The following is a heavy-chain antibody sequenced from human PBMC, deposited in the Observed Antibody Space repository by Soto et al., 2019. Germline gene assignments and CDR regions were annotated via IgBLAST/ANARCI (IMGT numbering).Heavy chain of an antibody. CDR2: IHYSGST. CDR3: ARQLPDRVHWDY. CDR1: GDSISGYY. V-gene: IGHV4-59*01. D-gene: IGHD3-10*02. J-gene: IGHJ4*02. Sequence: SETLSLTCTVSGDSISGYYWSWIRQPPGKGLEWIGYIHYSGSTNYNSSLKSRVTISVDTSKNQFSLNLSSVTAADTAVYYCARQLPDRVHWDYWGQGTLVTVSS.